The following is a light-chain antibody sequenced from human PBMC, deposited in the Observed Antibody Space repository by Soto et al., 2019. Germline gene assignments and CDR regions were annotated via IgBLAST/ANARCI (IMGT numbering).Light chain of an antibody. Sequence: QSVLPQPPYAFGSLGLSVTISCTGTSTDVDGYNYVSWYQQHPGKAPKLMIYDVSKRHSVVPDRFSGSKSGNTASLTVSGLQADYEADYYCSSYAGSNNFVFGNGIKVT. CDR1: STDVDGYNY. V-gene: IGLV2-8*01. CDR2: DVS. J-gene: IGLJ1*01. CDR3: SSYAGSNNFV.